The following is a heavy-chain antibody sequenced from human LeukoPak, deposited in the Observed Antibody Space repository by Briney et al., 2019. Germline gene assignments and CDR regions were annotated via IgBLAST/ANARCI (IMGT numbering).Heavy chain of an antibody. V-gene: IGHV4-38-2*02. D-gene: IGHD2-15*01. CDR2: IYHSGST. CDR1: GYSISSGYY. Sequence: SETLSLTCAVSGYSISSGYYWGWIRQPPGKGLEWIGSIYHSGSTYYNPSLKSRVTISVDTSKNQFSLKLSSVTAADTAVYYCARDVVFALNRFDPWGQGTLVTVSS. J-gene: IGHJ5*02. CDR3: ARDVVFALNRFDP.